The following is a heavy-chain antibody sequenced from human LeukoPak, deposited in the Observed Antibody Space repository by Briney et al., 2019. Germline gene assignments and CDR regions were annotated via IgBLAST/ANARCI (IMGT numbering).Heavy chain of an antibody. J-gene: IGHJ5*02. CDR1: GGSLSSYW. D-gene: IGHD3-10*01. Sequence: PSQTLSLTCTVYGGSLSSYWWTWIRQPPGKGLEWIGYIYYTERTSYNPSLKGRHSISLDTSRNQFSLKLSSVTAADTAVYYCARSGAPVLQDLWGQGTLVTVSS. CDR2: IYYTERT. V-gene: IGHV4-59*01. CDR3: ARSGAPVLQDL.